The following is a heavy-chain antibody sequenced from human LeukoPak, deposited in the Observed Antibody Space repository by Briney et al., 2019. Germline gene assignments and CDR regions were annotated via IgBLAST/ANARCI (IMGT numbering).Heavy chain of an antibody. CDR1: GGSISSYY. D-gene: IGHD6-13*01. V-gene: IGHV4-59*01. J-gene: IGHJ3*01. Sequence: SETLSLTCTVSGGSISSYYWSWIRQPPGKGLEWIGYIYYSGSTNYNPSLKSRVTISVDTSKNQFSLKLSSVTAADTAVYYCARPHIAAAGNEGVFDLWGQGTMVTVSS. CDR2: IYYSGST. CDR3: ARPHIAAAGNEGVFDL.